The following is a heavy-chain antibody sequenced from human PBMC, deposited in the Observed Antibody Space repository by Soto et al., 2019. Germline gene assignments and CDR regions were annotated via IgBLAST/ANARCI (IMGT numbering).Heavy chain of an antibody. D-gene: IGHD1-1*01. CDR3: ARSAWAELEPL. J-gene: IGHJ4*02. CDR2: INAGNGNT. V-gene: IGHV1-3*01. CDR1: GYTFTSYA. Sequence: ASVQVSCKASGYTFTSYAMHWVRQAPGQRLEWMGWINAGNGNTKYSQKFQGRVTITRDTSASTAYMELSSLRSEDTAVYYCARSAWAELEPLWGQGTLVTVSS.